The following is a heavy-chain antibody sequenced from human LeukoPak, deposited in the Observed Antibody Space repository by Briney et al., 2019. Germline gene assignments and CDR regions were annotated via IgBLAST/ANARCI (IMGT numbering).Heavy chain of an antibody. V-gene: IGHV6-1*01. Sequence: SQTLSLTCAISGDSVSSNSAAWHWIRQSPSRGLEWLGRTYYRSKWYNDYAVSVKSRITINPDTSKNQFSLQLNSVTPEDTAVYYCARDLSVGYYDSSGPFDYWGQGTLVTVSS. CDR3: ARDLSVGYYDSSGPFDY. D-gene: IGHD3-22*01. J-gene: IGHJ4*02. CDR1: GDSVSSNSAA. CDR2: TYYRSKWYN.